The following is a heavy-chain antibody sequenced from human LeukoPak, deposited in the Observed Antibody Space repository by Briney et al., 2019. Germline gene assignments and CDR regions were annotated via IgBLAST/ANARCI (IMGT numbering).Heavy chain of an antibody. J-gene: IGHJ4*02. V-gene: IGHV3-9*01. Sequence: GGSLRLSCAASGFTFDDYAMHWVRQAPGKGLEWVSGISWNSGGIGYADSVKGRFTISRDNAKNSMDLQMNSLRAEDTAVYYCARGGAAPDYWGQGTLVTVSS. D-gene: IGHD1-26*01. CDR2: ISWNSGGI. CDR3: ARGGAAPDY. CDR1: GFTFDDYA.